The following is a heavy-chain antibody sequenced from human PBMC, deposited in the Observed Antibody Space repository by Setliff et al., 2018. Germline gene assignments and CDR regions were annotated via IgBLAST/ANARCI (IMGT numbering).Heavy chain of an antibody. CDR2: INHSGST. J-gene: IGHJ4*01. Sequence: PSETLSLTCTVYGASFSDYYWGWIRQPPGKGLEWIAEINHSGSTNYNPSLKSRVTISVDTSKNQFSLKLSSVTAADTAVSYCRFWSGYYKNDYWGQGTLVTSP. V-gene: IGHV4-34*01. CDR3: RFWSGYYKNDY. D-gene: IGHD3-3*01. CDR1: GASFSDYY.